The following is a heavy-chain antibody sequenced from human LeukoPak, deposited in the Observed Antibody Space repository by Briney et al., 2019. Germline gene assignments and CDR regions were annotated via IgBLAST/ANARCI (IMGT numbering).Heavy chain of an antibody. CDR2: INHSGST. V-gene: IGHV4-34*01. D-gene: IGHD6-13*01. Sequence: PGGSLRLSCAASGFTFSSYGMSWVRQAPGKGLEWIGEINHSGSTNYNPSLKSRVTISVDTSKNQFSLKLSSVTAADTAVYYCARLSGIAAANYYFDYWGQGTLVTVSS. CDR1: GFTFSSYG. CDR3: ARLSGIAAANYYFDY. J-gene: IGHJ4*02.